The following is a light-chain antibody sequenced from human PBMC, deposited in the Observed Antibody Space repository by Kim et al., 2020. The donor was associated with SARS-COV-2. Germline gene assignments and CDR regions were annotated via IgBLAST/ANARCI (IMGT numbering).Light chain of an antibody. V-gene: IGKV1-27*01. Sequence: SASVGVRVTITCRANQGISNYLAWYQQKPGKVPRLMIYGTSTLQSGVPFRFRGSGSGTDFTLTITSLQPEDVATYYCQKYDSGPYTFGQGTKLEI. CDR2: GTS. CDR1: QGISNY. J-gene: IGKJ2*01. CDR3: QKYDSGPYT.